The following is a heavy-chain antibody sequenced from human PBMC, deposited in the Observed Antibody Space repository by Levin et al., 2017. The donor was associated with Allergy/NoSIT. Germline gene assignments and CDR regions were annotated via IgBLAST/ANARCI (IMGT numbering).Heavy chain of an antibody. CDR2: IYGGGNT. V-gene: IGHV3-53*01. Sequence: GGSLRLSCAASGLSVRSNYMSWVRLAPGKGLEWVSVIYGGGNTYYADSVKGRFTVSRDNSENTVFLQMNSLRAEDAAGYYCASKAYHSSGFYFEFWGQGSLVTVSS. CDR1: GLSVRSNY. J-gene: IGHJ4*02. CDR3: ASKAYHSSGFYFEF. D-gene: IGHD3-22*01.